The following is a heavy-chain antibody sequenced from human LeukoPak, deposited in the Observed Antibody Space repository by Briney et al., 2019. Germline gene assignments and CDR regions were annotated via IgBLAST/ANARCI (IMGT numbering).Heavy chain of an antibody. J-gene: IGHJ1*01. CDR1: GGSISSYH. CDR2: IYYSGST. Sequence: SVTLSRTGTVSGGSISSYHWSWIGHRPGKGLEWKRYIYYSGSTNYKPSHQSRVTMSVDTSKTQFSLKLSSVTAADTAVYYCARETDYYDSSGYYYVEYFQHWGQGTLVTVSS. D-gene: IGHD3-22*01. CDR3: ARETDYYDSSGYYYVEYFQH. V-gene: IGHV4-59*01.